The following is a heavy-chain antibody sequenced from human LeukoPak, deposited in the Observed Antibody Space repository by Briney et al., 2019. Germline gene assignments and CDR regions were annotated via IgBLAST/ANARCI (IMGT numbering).Heavy chain of an antibody. V-gene: IGHV3-11*03. D-gene: IGHD6-13*01. CDR3: ARYSSSWEDFDY. J-gene: IGHJ4*02. Sequence: KPGGSLRLSCAASGFTFSDYYMSWIRQAPGKGPEWVSYISSSSSYTNYADPVKGRFTISRDNAKNSLYLQMNSLRAEDTAVYYCARYSSSWEDFDYWGQGTLVTVSS. CDR1: GFTFSDYY. CDR2: ISSSSSYT.